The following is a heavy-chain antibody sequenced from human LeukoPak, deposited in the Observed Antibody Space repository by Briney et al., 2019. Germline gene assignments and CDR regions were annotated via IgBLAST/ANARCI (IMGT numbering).Heavy chain of an antibody. V-gene: IGHV4-59*01. CDR3: ARATDSSGYYYLIDAFDI. CDR2: IYYSGST. J-gene: IGHJ3*02. D-gene: IGHD3-22*01. Sequence: SETLSLTCTVSGGSISSYYWSWIRQPPGKGLEWIGYIYYSGSTNYNPSLKSRVTISVDTSKNQFSLKLSSVTAADTAVYYCARATDSSGYYYLIDAFDIWGQGTMVTVPS. CDR1: GGSISSYY.